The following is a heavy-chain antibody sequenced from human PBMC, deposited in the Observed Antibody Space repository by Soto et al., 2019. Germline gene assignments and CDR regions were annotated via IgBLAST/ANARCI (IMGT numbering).Heavy chain of an antibody. Sequence: SETLSLTCTVSGGSISSYYWIWIRQPPVNGLEFIRYIYYIGSTNYDPSLKSRVTISLDTSKNHFSLKLISFTAADTAVYYCSRHENCSGGSCYLIFDYWGQGTLVTVSS. CDR2: IYYIGST. V-gene: IGHV4-59*08. D-gene: IGHD2-15*01. CDR3: SRHENCSGGSCYLIFDY. J-gene: IGHJ4*02. CDR1: GGSISSYY.